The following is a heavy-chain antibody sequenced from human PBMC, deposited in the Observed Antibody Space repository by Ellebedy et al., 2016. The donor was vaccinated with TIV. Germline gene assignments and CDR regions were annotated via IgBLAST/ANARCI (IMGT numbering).Heavy chain of an antibody. CDR1: GFTFSSYA. CDR2: ISGSGGST. J-gene: IGHJ4*02. CDR3: AKDSHGSGSYNGGPPLGY. V-gene: IGHV3-23*01. D-gene: IGHD3-10*01. Sequence: GESLKISCAASGFTFSSYAMSWVRQAPGKGLEWVSAISGSGGSTYYADSVKGRFTISRDNSKNTLYLQMNSLRAEDTAVYYCAKDSHGSGSYNGGPPLGYWGQGTLVTVSS.